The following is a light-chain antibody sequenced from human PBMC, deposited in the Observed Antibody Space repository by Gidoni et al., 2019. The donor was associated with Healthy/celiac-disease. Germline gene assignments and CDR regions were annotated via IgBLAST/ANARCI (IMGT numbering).Light chain of an antibody. J-gene: IGKJ2*01. CDR3: QQYGSSLYT. CDR1: QSVSSSY. Sequence: EIVLTQSPGTLSLSPGERATLSCRASQSVSSSYLAWYQQKPGQALRLLIYGASSRATGIPDRFSRSGSGTDFTLTISRLEPEDFAVYYCQQYGSSLYTFGQGTKLEIK. V-gene: IGKV3-20*01. CDR2: GAS.